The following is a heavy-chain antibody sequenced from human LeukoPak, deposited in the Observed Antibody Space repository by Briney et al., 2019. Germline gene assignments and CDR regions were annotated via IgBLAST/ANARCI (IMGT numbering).Heavy chain of an antibody. CDR1: GFTFSRYW. J-gene: IGHJ4*02. CDR2: IDADGSST. D-gene: IGHD2-2*01. Sequence: GGSLRLSCAASGFTFSRYWMHWVRQAPGKGLVWVSRIDADGSSTNSAHSVEGRFSISRDNGKNTLYLQMNSLRAEDTAVYYCVKGYCSSISCFGDYWGQGTLVTFSS. CDR3: VKGYCSSISCFGDY. V-gene: IGHV3-74*01.